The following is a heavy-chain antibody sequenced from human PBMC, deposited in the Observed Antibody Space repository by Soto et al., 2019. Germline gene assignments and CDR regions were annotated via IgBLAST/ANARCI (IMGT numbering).Heavy chain of an antibody. CDR2: INPSGGST. J-gene: IGHJ6*02. CDR1: GYSFTSYW. Sequence: PGESLKISCKGSGYSFTSYWISWVRQAPGQGLEWMGIINPSGGSTSYAQKFQGRVTMTRDTSTSTVYMELSSLRSEDTAVYYCARDLSPNYDILTGYTSYYYYGMDVWGQGTTVTVSS. CDR3: ARDLSPNYDILTGYTSYYYYGMDV. D-gene: IGHD3-9*01. V-gene: IGHV1-46*01.